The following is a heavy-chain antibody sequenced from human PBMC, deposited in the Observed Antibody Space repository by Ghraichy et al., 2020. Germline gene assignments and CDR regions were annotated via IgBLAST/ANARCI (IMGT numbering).Heavy chain of an antibody. D-gene: IGHD1-1*01. CDR1: GDSITSSNYS. Sequence: SQTLSLTCSVSGDSITSSNYSWGWIRQSPGRGLEWIGCLYHSGINEYHSGSIYYNPSLKSRVTISVDTSKNQFSLKVSSVTVADTAVYYCARHPLMQLRGSIDFWGLGTLVTVSS. CDR2: LYHSGINEYHSGSI. J-gene: IGHJ4*02. CDR3: ARHPLMQLRGSIDF. V-gene: IGHV4-39*01.